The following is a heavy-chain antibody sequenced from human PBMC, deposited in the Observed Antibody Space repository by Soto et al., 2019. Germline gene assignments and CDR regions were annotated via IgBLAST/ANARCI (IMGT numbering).Heavy chain of an antibody. D-gene: IGHD3-22*01. J-gene: IGHJ4*02. CDR2: IYYSGST. CDR3: ARVWDSSGPNFDY. Sequence: QVQLQESGPGLVKPSQTLSLTCTVSGGTISSGGYYWSWIRQHPGKCLEWIGYIYYSGSTYYNSSLKSRVTISVDTSKNQFSLKLSSVTAADTAVYYCARVWDSSGPNFDYWGQGTLVTVSS. V-gene: IGHV4-31*03. CDR1: GGTISSGGYY.